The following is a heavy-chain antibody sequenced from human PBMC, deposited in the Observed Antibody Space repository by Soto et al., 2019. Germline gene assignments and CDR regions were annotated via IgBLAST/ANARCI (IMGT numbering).Heavy chain of an antibody. V-gene: IGHV3-7*01. CDR2: IKQDGSEK. D-gene: IGHD5-12*01. CDR1: GFTFSSYW. Sequence: GGSLRLSCAASGFTFSSYWMSWVRQAPGRGLEWVANIKQDGSEKYYVDSVKGRFTISRDNAKNSLYLQMNSLRAEDTAVYYCARDGYSGYDPDAFAIWGQGTMVTVSS. CDR3: ARDGYSGYDPDAFAI. J-gene: IGHJ3*02.